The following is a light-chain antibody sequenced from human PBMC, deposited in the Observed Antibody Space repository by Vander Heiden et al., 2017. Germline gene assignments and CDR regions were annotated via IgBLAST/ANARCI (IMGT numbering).Light chain of an antibody. V-gene: IGKV2-28*01. CDR3: RRALQTPRS. Sequence: IVLTPSPLSLPVTPGEPASIPCRSSQSLLHSNGYNYLDWYLQKPGQSPQLLIYLGSNRASGVPDRFSGSESGTDFTLKISRVKVKDVRVYSCRRALQTPRSCGQGTKLEIK. CDR2: LGS. J-gene: IGKJ2*03. CDR1: QSLLHSNGYNY.